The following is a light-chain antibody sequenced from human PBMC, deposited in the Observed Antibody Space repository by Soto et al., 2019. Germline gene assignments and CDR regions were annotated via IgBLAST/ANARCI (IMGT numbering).Light chain of an antibody. CDR2: GNS. CDR1: SSNIGAGYD. V-gene: IGLV1-40*01. CDR3: QSYDNRLSAWV. Sequence: QSVLTQPPSVSGAPGQRVTISCTGSSSNIGAGYDVHWYQQLPGTAPKFLIYGNSNRPSGVPDRFSGSKSGTSASLAITGLQAEDEADYYCQSYDNRLSAWVFGGGTKLTVL. J-gene: IGLJ3*02.